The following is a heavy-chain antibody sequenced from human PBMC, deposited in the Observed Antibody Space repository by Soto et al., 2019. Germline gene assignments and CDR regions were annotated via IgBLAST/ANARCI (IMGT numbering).Heavy chain of an antibody. D-gene: IGHD6-13*01. J-gene: IGHJ4*02. CDR3: ARDFKYSSSRRSFDY. V-gene: IGHV3-30-3*01. CDR2: ISYDGSNK. CDR1: GFTFSSYA. Sequence: GGSLRLSCAASGFTFSSYAMHWVRQAPGKGLEWVAVISYDGSNKYYADSVKGRFTISRDNSKNTLYLQMNSLRAEDTAVYYCARDFKYSSSRRSFDYWGQGTLVTVSS.